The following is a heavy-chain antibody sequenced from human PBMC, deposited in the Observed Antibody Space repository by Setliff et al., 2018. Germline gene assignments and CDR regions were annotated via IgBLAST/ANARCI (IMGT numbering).Heavy chain of an antibody. D-gene: IGHD6-19*01. CDR2: LYIGGSA. CDR1: GGSISSYY. Sequence: KTSETLSLTCTVSGGSISSYYWSWIRQPAGKGLEWIGHLYIGGSANYNPSLKSRVTMSKDTPKNQFSLKLNSVTAADMAVYYCAREQWLDPPGYYYMDVWAKGTTITVSS. CDR3: AREQWLDPPGYYYMDV. V-gene: IGHV4-4*07. J-gene: IGHJ6*03.